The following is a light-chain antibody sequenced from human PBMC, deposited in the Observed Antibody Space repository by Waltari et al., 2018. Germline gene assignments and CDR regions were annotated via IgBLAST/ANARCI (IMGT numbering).Light chain of an antibody. CDR3: QQRGNWPPT. CDR1: QSVSSY. J-gene: IGKJ1*01. Sequence: EIVLTQSPATLSLSPGERATPSCRASQSVSSYLGWYQQKPGQAPRLLMYDTSNRATGIPARFSGSGSGTDFTLTISSLEPEDFGVYFCQQRGNWPPTFGQGTKVEIK. CDR2: DTS. V-gene: IGKV3-11*01.